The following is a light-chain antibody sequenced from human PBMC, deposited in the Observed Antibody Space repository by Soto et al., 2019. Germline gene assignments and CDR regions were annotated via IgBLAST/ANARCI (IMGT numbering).Light chain of an antibody. V-gene: IGKV1-5*03. J-gene: IGKJ2*01. CDR2: KAS. CDR3: QQYNFYPIYT. CDR1: QSISTW. Sequence: IQMTQSPSTLSASVGDRVTITCRASQSISTWLAWYQQKPGKAPILLIYKASSLESGVPSRFSGSGSGTDFTLTISSLQPDDFATYYCQQYNFYPIYTFGQGTKLEIK.